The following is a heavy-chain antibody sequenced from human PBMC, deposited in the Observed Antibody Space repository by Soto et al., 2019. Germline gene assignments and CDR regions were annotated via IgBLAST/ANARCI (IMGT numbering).Heavy chain of an antibody. Sequence: QVRLVQSGAEVKKPGSSVKVSCKASGGTFSSYDISWVRQAPGQGLEWMGGIIPIFGTANYAQKFQGRVTITADESTSTAYMELSSLRSEDTAVYYCARDLGDDILTGHYFDYWGQGTLVTVSS. CDR1: GGTFSSYD. V-gene: IGHV1-69*12. CDR2: IIPIFGTA. J-gene: IGHJ4*02. D-gene: IGHD3-9*01. CDR3: ARDLGDDILTGHYFDY.